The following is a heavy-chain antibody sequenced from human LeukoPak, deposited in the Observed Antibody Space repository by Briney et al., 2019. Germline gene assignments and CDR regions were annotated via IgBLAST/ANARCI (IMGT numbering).Heavy chain of an antibody. J-gene: IGHJ4*02. CDR3: ARDREGSWSTDY. CDR1: RYTLTSYN. CDR2: IYPSGGGT. V-gene: IGHV1-46*01. Sequence: ASVKVSCKASRYTLTSYNMHKVRHAPGQELEWMGIIYPSGGGTSCAQQFQGRVTMTRDTSTSTVFMELSSLRSEDTAVYYCARDREGSWSTDYWGQGTLVTVSS. D-gene: IGHD6-13*01.